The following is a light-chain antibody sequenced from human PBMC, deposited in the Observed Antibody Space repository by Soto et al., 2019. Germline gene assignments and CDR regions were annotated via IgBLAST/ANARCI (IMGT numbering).Light chain of an antibody. CDR3: QQYNMYPYT. J-gene: IGKJ2*01. CDR2: KAS. CDR1: QTISSW. Sequence: DIQMTQSPSTLSASVGDRVTITCRVSQTISSWLAWYQQKPGKAPRLLVHKASSLEAGVPSRFSGSGFGTEFTLTISSLQPDDFATYYCQQYNMYPYTFGQGTKLEIK. V-gene: IGKV1-5*03.